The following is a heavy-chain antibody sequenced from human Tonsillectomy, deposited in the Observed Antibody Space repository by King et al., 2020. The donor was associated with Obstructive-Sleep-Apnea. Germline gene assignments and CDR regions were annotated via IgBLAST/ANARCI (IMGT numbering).Heavy chain of an antibody. V-gene: IGHV3-30*04. CDR2: ISYDGSNK. Sequence: VQLVESGGGVVQPGRSLRLSCAASGFTFSNYAMHWVRQAPGKGLERVALISYDGSNKYYADSVKGRFTISRDNSKNTLYLQMNSLRAEDTVVFYCARDAVYDYVWGSYLDYWGQGTLVTVSS. CDR3: ARDAVYDYVWGSYLDY. J-gene: IGHJ4*02. CDR1: GFTFSNYA. D-gene: IGHD3-16*02.